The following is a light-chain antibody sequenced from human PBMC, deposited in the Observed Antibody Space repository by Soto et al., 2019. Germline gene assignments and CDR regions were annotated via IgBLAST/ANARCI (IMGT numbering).Light chain of an antibody. CDR2: DAS. CDR3: QHYYTYSWM. J-gene: IGKJ1*01. Sequence: DIQMTQSPSTLSASVGDRVTITCRASQSVSSWLAWYQQEPGKAPKLLIYDASSLQSGVPSRFSGSGSGTEFTLTISSLQPDDFATYYCQHYYTYSWMFGQGTKVDIK. V-gene: IGKV1-5*01. CDR1: QSVSSW.